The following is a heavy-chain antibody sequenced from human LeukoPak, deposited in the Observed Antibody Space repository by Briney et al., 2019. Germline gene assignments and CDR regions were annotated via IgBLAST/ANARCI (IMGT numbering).Heavy chain of an antibody. J-gene: IGHJ5*02. D-gene: IGHD6-13*01. CDR2: ISSSSNYI. Sequence: GGPVRLSCAASGLTFSRYSMNWVRQARGKGLVWVSYISSSSNYISYAHSEKGRLTISRDNAKNSLYLQMNSLRAEDTAVYYCAREDYSSNWYENWFDPWGQGTLVTVAS. CDR3: AREDYSSNWYENWFDP. CDR1: GLTFSRYS. V-gene: IGHV3-21*01.